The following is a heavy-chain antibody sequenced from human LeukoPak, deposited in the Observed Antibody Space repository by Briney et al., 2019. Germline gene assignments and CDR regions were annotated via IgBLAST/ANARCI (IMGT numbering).Heavy chain of an antibody. Sequence: GGSLRLSCAASGFTFSTYAMHWVRQAPGKGLEWVAVTSYDGSNKYYADSVKGRFSISRDNSKNTLHLQMNSLRAEDTAVYYCARGSYYTSGSYFSPGFDPWGQGTLVTVSS. V-gene: IGHV3-30*04. CDR3: ARGSYYTSGSYFSPGFDP. CDR1: GFTFSTYA. J-gene: IGHJ5*02. CDR2: TSYDGSNK. D-gene: IGHD3-10*01.